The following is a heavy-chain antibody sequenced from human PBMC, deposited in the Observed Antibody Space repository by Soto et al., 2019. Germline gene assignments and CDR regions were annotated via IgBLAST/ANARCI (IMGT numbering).Heavy chain of an antibody. V-gene: IGHV4-38-2*01. CDR1: GYSIGSGYY. J-gene: IGHJ6*02. CDR3: GRTFDYYGMDV. Sequence: SETLSLTCAVSGYSIGSGYYWAWIRQSPGKGLEWIGSIYHAGSVYYNPSLNGRVALSMDTSKNHFSLKLTSVTPADTAVYYCGRTFDYYGMDVWGQGTTVTVSS. CDR2: IYHAGSV.